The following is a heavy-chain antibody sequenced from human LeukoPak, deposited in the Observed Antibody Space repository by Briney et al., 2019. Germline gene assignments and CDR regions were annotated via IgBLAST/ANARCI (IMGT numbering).Heavy chain of an antibody. CDR1: GVYISSSYW. V-gene: IGHV4-4*02. CDR2: IYHSGST. J-gene: IGHJ4*02. D-gene: IGHD5-12*01. Sequence: SETLSLTCCVSGVYISSSYWWSWVRQPPGKGLEWIGYIYHSGSTNYNPSLKSRVTISVDTSQNQFYLKLSSVTAADTAVYYCARDGYSGSDALWGQGTLVTVSS. CDR3: ARDGYSGSDAL.